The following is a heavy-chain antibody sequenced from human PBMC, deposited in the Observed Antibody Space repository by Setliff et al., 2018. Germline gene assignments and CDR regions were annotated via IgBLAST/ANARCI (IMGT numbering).Heavy chain of an antibody. CDR2: INPSGGST. CDR3: AREQLVDRGFDY. Sequence: VASVKVSCKASGYTFTSYYMHWVRQAPGQGLEWMGIINPSGGSTSYAQKFQGRVTMTRDTSTGTVYMELSSLRSEDTAVYYCAREQLVDRGFDYWGQGTLVTVSS. V-gene: IGHV1-46*01. D-gene: IGHD6-6*01. CDR1: GYTFTSYY. J-gene: IGHJ4*02.